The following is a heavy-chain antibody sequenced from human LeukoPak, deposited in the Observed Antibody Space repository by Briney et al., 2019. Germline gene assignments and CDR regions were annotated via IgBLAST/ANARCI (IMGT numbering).Heavy chain of an antibody. Sequence: PSETLSLTCTVSGGSISSYYWSWIRQLPGKGLEWIGYIYYSGSTNYNPSLKSRVTISVDTSKNQFSLKLSSVTAADPAVYYGARRGGSFSFDGSGYNRANWFAPWGKEPL. CDR2: IYYSGST. CDR3: ARRGGSFSFDGSGYNRANWFAP. CDR1: GGSISSYY. D-gene: IGHD3-22*01. J-gene: IGHJ5*02. V-gene: IGHV4-59*08.